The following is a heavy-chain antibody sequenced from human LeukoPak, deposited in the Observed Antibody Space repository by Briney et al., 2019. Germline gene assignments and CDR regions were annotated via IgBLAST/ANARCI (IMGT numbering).Heavy chain of an antibody. J-gene: IGHJ6*02. D-gene: IGHD6-13*01. CDR3: AKDRGYSSSWYGMDV. V-gene: IGHV3-9*01. Sequence: GRSLRLFCAASGFTFDDFAMHWVRQAPGKGLEWVSGISWNSGSIGYADSVKGRFTISRDNAKNSLYLQMNSLRAEDTALYYCAKDRGYSSSWYGMDVWGQGTTVTVSS. CDR1: GFTFDDFA. CDR2: ISWNSGSI.